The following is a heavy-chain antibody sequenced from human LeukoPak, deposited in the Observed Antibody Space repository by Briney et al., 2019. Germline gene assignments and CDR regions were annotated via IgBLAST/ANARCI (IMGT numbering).Heavy chain of an antibody. D-gene: IGHD6-19*01. V-gene: IGHV3-11*04. CDR3: ARGPVAGYYYYYGMDV. CDR2: ISSSSSTI. CDR1: GFTFSDYF. Sequence: GGSLRLSCAASGFTFSDYFMSWIRQAPGKGLEWVSYISSSSSTIYYADSVKGRFTISRDNAKNSLYLQMNSLRAEDTAVYYCARGPVAGYYYYYGMDVWGQGTTVTISS. J-gene: IGHJ6*02.